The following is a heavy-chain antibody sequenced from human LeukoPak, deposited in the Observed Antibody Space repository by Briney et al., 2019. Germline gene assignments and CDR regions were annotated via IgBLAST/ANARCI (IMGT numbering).Heavy chain of an antibody. J-gene: IGHJ4*02. CDR1: GGSISSYY. CDR2: IYYSGST. V-gene: IGHV4-59*01. Sequence: SETLSLTCTVSGGSISSYYWSWIRQPPGKGLEWIGYIYYSGSTNYNPSLKSRVTISVDTSKNQFSLKLSSVTAADTAVYYCAGSPYYYDSSGYPYYFDYWGQGTLVTVSS. CDR3: AGSPYYYDSSGYPYYFDY. D-gene: IGHD3-22*01.